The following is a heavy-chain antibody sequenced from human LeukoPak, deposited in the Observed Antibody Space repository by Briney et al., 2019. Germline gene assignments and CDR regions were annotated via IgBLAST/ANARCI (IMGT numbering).Heavy chain of an antibody. Sequence: GGSLRLSCAASGFTFSSYAMSWVRQAPGKGLEWVSAISGSGGSTYCADSVKGRFTISRDNSKNTLYLQMNSLRAEDTAVYYCAKGHLPYSSSWSDYWGQGTLVTVSS. J-gene: IGHJ4*02. CDR1: GFTFSSYA. V-gene: IGHV3-23*01. CDR2: ISGSGGST. D-gene: IGHD6-13*01. CDR3: AKGHLPYSSSWSDY.